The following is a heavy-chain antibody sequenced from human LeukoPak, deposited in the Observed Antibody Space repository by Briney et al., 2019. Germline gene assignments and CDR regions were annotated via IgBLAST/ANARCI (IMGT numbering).Heavy chain of an antibody. CDR2: IKSKTDGGTT. CDR3: AKSPFGPYWLGYCSSTSCYTTDDY. J-gene: IGHJ4*02. Sequence: PGGSLRLSCAASGFTFSNAWMSWVRQAPGKGLEWVGRIKSKTDGGTTDYAAPVKGRFTISRDDSKNTLYLQMNSLRAEDTAVYYCAKSPFGPYWLGYCSSTSCYTTDDYWGQGTLVTVSS. V-gene: IGHV3-15*01. D-gene: IGHD2-2*02. CDR1: GFTFSNAW.